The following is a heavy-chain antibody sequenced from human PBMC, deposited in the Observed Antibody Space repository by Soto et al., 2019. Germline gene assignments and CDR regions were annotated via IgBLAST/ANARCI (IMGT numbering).Heavy chain of an antibody. CDR3: ARGGFTDIVVVPAAENWFDP. Sequence: ASAKFSCKASGYTFTSYYMRWVRQATGQGLEWMGIINPSGGSTSYAQKFQGRVTMTRDTSTSTVYMELSSLRSEDTAVYYCARGGFTDIVVVPAAENWFDPWGQGTLVTVSS. CDR1: GYTFTSYY. D-gene: IGHD2-2*01. CDR2: INPSGGST. V-gene: IGHV1-46*01. J-gene: IGHJ5*02.